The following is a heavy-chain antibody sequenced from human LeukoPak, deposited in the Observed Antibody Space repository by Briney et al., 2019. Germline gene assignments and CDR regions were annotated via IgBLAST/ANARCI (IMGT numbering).Heavy chain of an antibody. Sequence: ASVKVSCKASGYTFTSYDINWVRQATGQGLEWMGWMNPNSGNTGYAQKFQGRVTMTRNTSISTAYMELSSLRSEDTAVYYCARLRQQLAHDAFDIWGQGTMVTVSS. CDR1: GYTFTSYD. D-gene: IGHD6-13*01. J-gene: IGHJ3*02. CDR2: MNPNSGNT. CDR3: ARLRQQLAHDAFDI. V-gene: IGHV1-8*01.